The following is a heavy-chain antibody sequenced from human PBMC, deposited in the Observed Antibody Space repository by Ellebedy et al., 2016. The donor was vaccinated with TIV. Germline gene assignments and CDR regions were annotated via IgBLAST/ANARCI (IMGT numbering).Heavy chain of an antibody. D-gene: IGHD3-22*01. V-gene: IGHV3-11*06. CDR1: GFTFSDYY. CDR2: ISSRSSYT. J-gene: IGHJ5*02. CDR3: AINVYDSRGNYGGLAP. Sequence: GGSLRLSCAASGFTFSDYYMSWIRQAPGKGLEWVSYISSRSSYTNFADSVKGRFTISRDNAKNSLYLQMNSLRDEDTAVYYCAINVYDSRGNYGGLAPWGQGTLVIVSS.